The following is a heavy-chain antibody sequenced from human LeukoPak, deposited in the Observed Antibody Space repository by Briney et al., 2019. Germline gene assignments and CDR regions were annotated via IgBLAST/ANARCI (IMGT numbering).Heavy chain of an antibody. CDR2: IKQDGSEK. CDR3: ARDLSRTLGGYSYGSGSYGLWYYYYYGMDV. D-gene: IGHD3-10*01. V-gene: IGHV3-7*04. J-gene: IGHJ6*02. Sequence: AGGSXRLSCAASGFTFSSYWMSWVRQXPGKGLEWVANIKQDGSEKYYVDSVKGRFTISRDNAKNSLYLQMNSLRAEDTAVYYCARDLSRTLGGYSYGSGSYGLWYYYYYGMDVWGQGTTVTVSS. CDR1: GFTFSSYW.